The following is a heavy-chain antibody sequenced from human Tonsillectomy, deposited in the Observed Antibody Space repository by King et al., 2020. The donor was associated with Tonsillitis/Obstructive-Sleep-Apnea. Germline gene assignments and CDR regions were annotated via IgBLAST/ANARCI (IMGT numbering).Heavy chain of an antibody. V-gene: IGHV4-59*08. CDR2: IYYSGST. CDR1: GGSISSYY. CDR3: ARRGFGVVDY. J-gene: IGHJ4*02. Sequence: VQLQESGPGLVKPSETLSLTCTVSGGSISSYYWSWIRQPPGKGLEWIGYIYYSGSTNYNPSLKSRVTISVDTSKNQFSLKLSSVTAADTAVYYCARRGFGVVDYWGQGTLVTVSS. D-gene: IGHD3-3*01.